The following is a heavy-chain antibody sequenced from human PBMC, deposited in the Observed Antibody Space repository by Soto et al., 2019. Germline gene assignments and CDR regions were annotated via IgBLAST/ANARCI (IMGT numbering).Heavy chain of an antibody. CDR3: AKGGIHLKKRHIVVVIATTGEYFQH. Sequence: HPGGSLRLSCAASGFTFSSYAMSWVRQAPGKGLEWVSAISGSGGSTYYADSVKGRFTISRDNSKNTLYLQMNSLRAEDTAVYYCAKGGIHLKKRHIVVVIATTGEYFQHWGQGTLVTVSS. J-gene: IGHJ1*01. CDR2: ISGSGGST. D-gene: IGHD2-21*01. V-gene: IGHV3-23*01. CDR1: GFTFSSYA.